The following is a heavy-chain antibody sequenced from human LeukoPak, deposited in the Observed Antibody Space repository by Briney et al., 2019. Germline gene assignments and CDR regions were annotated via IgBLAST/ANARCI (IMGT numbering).Heavy chain of an antibody. CDR2: FDPEDGET. J-gene: IGHJ3*02. CDR1: GYTLTELS. D-gene: IGHD4-17*01. V-gene: IGHV1-24*01. Sequence: ASVKVSCKVSGYTLTELSMHWVRQAPGKGLEWMGGFDPEDGETIYAQKFQGRVTMTRDTSTSTVYMELSSLRSEDTAVYYCATETVTLVLYAFDIWGQGTMVTVSS. CDR3: ATETVTLVLYAFDI.